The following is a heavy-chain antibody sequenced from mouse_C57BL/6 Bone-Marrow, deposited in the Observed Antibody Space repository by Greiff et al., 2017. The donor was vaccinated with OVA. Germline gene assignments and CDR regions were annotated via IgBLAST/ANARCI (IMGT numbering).Heavy chain of an antibody. CDR1: GYTFTSSW. D-gene: IGHD1-1*01. Sequence: QVQLQQPGAELVKPGASVKLSCKASGYTFTSSWMQWVKQRPGQGLEWIGEIDPSDSYTNYNQKFKGKATLTVDTSSSTAYMQLSSLPSEDSAVYYCARSGHYYVSSCGYAMDYWGQGTSVTVSS. V-gene: IGHV1-50*01. J-gene: IGHJ4*01. CDR2: IDPSDSYT. CDR3: ARSGHYYVSSCGYAMDY.